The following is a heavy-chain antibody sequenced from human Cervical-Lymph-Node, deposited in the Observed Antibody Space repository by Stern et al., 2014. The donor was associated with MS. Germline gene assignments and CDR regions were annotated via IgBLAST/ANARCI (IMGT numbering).Heavy chain of an antibody. Sequence: VQLVESGAEGKKPGASVKVSCKASGYTFTSYAIHWVRPATGQRLEWMGRINTANGDTYYSEKFQGRVTFTRDTSANTAYMELFSLTSEDTTVYYCGRGQQSFDPWGQGTLVTVSA. CDR3: GRGQQSFDP. D-gene: IGHD6-13*01. CDR1: GYTFTSYA. CDR2: INTANGDT. J-gene: IGHJ5*02. V-gene: IGHV1-3*04.